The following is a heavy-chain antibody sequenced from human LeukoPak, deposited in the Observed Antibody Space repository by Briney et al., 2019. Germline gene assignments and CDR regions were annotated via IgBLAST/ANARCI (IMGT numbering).Heavy chain of an antibody. CDR2: ISDGGVT. J-gene: IGHJ4*02. D-gene: IGHD3-10*01. Sequence: GGSLRLSCATSDFTVSDNYMSWVRQAPGRGLEWVSVISDGGVTYYADSVKGRFTISRDDSNDTLYLQMNSLRPEDTAVYYCGGSGSYYTPSYYWGQGSLVTVSS. V-gene: IGHV3-53*01. CDR1: DFTVSDNY. CDR3: GGSGSYYTPSYY.